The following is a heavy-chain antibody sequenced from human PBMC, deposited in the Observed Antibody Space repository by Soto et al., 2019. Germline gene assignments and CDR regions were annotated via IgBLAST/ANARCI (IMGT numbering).Heavy chain of an antibody. J-gene: IGHJ4*02. CDR2: LSYDGSKK. CDR1: GFNFSSYG. CDR3: RVGVAD. Sequence: QVQLVESGGGVVQPGRSLRLSCAASGFNFSSYGMHWFRQAPGTGLELVALLSYDGSKKYYTDSVKGRFTISRDTSKNTLYLQMNSLRAEDTAVYYCRVGVADWGQGTLVTVSS. V-gene: IGHV3-30*03. D-gene: IGHD1-26*01.